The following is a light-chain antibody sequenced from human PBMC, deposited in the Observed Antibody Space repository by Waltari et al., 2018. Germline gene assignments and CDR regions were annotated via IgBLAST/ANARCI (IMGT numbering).Light chain of an antibody. V-gene: IGKV3-20*01. Sequence: EIVLTQSPGTLSLSPGERATLPCRTRQSVSSSYLAWYQHKPVQAPRLLIHGASSRATGIPDRFSGSGSGTDFTLTISRLEPEDFAVYYCQQYGSSPGTFGQGTKVEIK. CDR1: QSVSSSY. CDR2: GAS. J-gene: IGKJ1*01. CDR3: QQYGSSPGT.